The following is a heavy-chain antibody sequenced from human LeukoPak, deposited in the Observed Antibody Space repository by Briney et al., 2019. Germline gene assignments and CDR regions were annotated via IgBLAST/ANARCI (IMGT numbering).Heavy chain of an antibody. Sequence: PGRSLRLSCSASGFTFDDYAMHWVRQAPGKGLEWVSGISWNSGSIGYADSVKGRFTISRDNAKNSLYLQMHSLRAEDTALYYCAKGNDSSGYYPFLPYWGQGTLVTVSS. J-gene: IGHJ4*02. CDR3: AKGNDSSGYYPFLPY. CDR2: ISWNSGSI. CDR1: GFTFDDYA. V-gene: IGHV3-9*01. D-gene: IGHD3-22*01.